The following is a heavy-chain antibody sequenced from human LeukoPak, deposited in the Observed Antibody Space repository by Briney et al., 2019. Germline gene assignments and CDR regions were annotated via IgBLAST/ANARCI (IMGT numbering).Heavy chain of an antibody. CDR1: GYTFTSYG. J-gene: IGHJ5*02. Sequence: GASVKVSCKASGYTFTSYGISWVRQAPGQGLEWMGWISAYNGNTNYAQKLQGRVTMTTDTSTSTAYMELRSLRSDDTAVYYCARGDSSSWPSNWFDPWGQGTLVTVSS. CDR3: ARGDSSSWPSNWFDP. V-gene: IGHV1-18*01. CDR2: ISAYNGNT. D-gene: IGHD6-13*01.